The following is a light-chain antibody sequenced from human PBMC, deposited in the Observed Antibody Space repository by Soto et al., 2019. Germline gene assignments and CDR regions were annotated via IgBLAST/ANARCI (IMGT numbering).Light chain of an antibody. V-gene: IGKV1-5*01. CDR1: QSISDW. J-gene: IGKJ1*01. CDR2: DAS. CDR3: QQYNNYST. Sequence: DIQMTQSPSTLSASVGDRVTTTFRASQSISDWLAWFQLKPGKAPKLLIYDASSLESGVPSRFSGSGSGTEFTLTISSLQPDDFATYYCQQYNNYSTFGQGTKVDIK.